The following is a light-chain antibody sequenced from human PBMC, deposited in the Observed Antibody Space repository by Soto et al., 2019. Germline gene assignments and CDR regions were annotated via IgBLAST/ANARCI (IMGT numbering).Light chain of an antibody. CDR2: GAS. CDR1: QSVSNSY. Sequence: EIVLTQSPGTLSLSPGERATLSCRASQSVSNSYLAWYQQKPGQAPRLLISGASSRATGIPDRFSGSGSGPDFTLTISRLEPEDFAVYYCQQYGSSPLTFGGGTKVEIK. J-gene: IGKJ4*01. V-gene: IGKV3-20*01. CDR3: QQYGSSPLT.